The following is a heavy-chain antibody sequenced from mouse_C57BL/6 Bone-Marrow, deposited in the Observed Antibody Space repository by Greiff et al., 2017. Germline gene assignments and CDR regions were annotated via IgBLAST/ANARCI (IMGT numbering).Heavy chain of an antibody. J-gene: IGHJ4*01. CDR3: ARPYGSSQHD. CDR1: GYTFTSYG. V-gene: IGHV1-81*01. CDR2: IYPSSGNT. D-gene: IGHD1-1*01. Sequence: VQLLQSGAGLVKPGASVKLSCTASGYTFTSYGISWVKQRTGQGLEWIGEIYPSSGNTYYNEKFKSKATLTADKSSSTAYMELRSLKSEDSAVYYCARPYGSSQHDWGQGTSVTVSS.